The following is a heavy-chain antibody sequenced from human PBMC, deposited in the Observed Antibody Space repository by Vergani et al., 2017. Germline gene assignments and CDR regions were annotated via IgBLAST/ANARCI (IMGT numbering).Heavy chain of an antibody. V-gene: IGHV5-51*01. J-gene: IGHJ3*02. CDR3: ARRVAYCGGDCFDAFDI. Sequence: EVQLVQSGAEVKKPGESLKISCKGSGYSFTNYWIGWVRQMPGKGLEWMGIIYPGDSDTRYSPSFQGQVTISADKSISTAHLQWSSLNASDTAMYYCARRVAYCGGDCFDAFDIWGQGTMVTVSS. D-gene: IGHD2-21*02. CDR1: GYSFTNYW. CDR2: IYPGDSDT.